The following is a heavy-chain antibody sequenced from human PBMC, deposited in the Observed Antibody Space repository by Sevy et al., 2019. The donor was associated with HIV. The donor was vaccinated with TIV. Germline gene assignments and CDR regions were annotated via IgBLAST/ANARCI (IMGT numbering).Heavy chain of an antibody. CDR2: ISSSGDTI. CDR3: ARDHVKDGDLGDYYYSAMDV. V-gene: IGHV3-11*01. Sequence: GGSLRLSCAAAGFTISDYFMTWIRQAPGKGLEWVSYISSSGDTIYYADSVKGRFTISRDNARNSLYLQMNSLRAKDTAVYYCARDHVKDGDLGDYYYSAMDVWGQGTTVTVSS. J-gene: IGHJ6*02. CDR1: GFTISDYF. D-gene: IGHD4-17*01.